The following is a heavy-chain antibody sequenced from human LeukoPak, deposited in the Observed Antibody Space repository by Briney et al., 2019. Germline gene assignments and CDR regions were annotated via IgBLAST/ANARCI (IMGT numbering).Heavy chain of an antibody. D-gene: IGHD3-22*01. CDR1: GFTFSDYY. V-gene: IGHV3-11*01. Sequence: GGSLRLSCAASGFTFSDYYMSWIRQAPGKGLEWVSYISSSGSTIYYADSVKGRFTISRDNAKNSLYLQMNSLRAEDTAVYYCARDLRPVVVTPKYYFDYWGQGTLVTVSS. CDR2: ISSSGSTI. J-gene: IGHJ4*02. CDR3: ARDLRPVVVTPKYYFDY.